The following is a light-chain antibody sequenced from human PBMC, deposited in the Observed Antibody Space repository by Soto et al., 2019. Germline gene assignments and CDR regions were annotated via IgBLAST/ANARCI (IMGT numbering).Light chain of an antibody. J-gene: IGKJ1*01. V-gene: IGKV1-5*03. CDR1: QSIGIW. CDR3: QQYNDYSWT. Sequence: IQMTQSPSTLSASVGDRVAITCRASQSIGIWLARYQKKPGKAPRFLIYKASTLQTGVPSRLSGSVSGTEFTLTISSLQPDDFATYYCQQYNDYSWTFGQGTKVEIK. CDR2: KAS.